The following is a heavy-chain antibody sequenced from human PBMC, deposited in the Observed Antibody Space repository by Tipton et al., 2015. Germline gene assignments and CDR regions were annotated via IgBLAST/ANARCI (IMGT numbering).Heavy chain of an antibody. D-gene: IGHD2/OR15-2a*01. CDR1: GGSIGSGYY. Sequence: TLSLTCTVSGGSIGSGYYWSWLRQYPGKGLEWIGFVYYSGYTNYNPSLTSRLTISVDTSRNQFSLHLKSVTAADTAVYYCARDKTFEAFDIWGQGTKVTVSS. V-gene: IGHV4-31*03. J-gene: IGHJ3*02. CDR3: ARDKTFEAFDI. CDR2: VYYSGYT.